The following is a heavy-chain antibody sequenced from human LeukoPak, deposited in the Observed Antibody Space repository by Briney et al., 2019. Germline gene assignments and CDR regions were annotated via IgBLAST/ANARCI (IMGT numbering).Heavy chain of an antibody. D-gene: IGHD6-13*01. J-gene: IGHJ4*02. Sequence: GGSLRRSCAASGFTVSSNYMSWVRQAPGKGLEWVSVIYSDGRTYHADSVKGRFTISRDNSKNMVYLQTNRLRVEDTAVYYCARGLAAAGTLGFDYWGQGTLVTVSS. V-gene: IGHV3-66*02. CDR1: GFTVSSNY. CDR2: IYSDGRT. CDR3: ARGLAAAGTLGFDY.